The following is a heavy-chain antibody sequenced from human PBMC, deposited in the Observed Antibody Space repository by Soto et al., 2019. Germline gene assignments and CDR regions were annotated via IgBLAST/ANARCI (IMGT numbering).Heavy chain of an antibody. J-gene: IGHJ4*02. CDR3: ASPSYDSSGYRPPYFDY. V-gene: IGHV1-69*13. D-gene: IGHD3-22*01. Sequence: SVKVSCKASGGTFSSYAISWVRQAPGQGLEWMGGIIPIFGTANYAQKFQGRVTITADESTSTAYMELSSLRSEDTAVYYCASPSYDSSGYRPPYFDYWGQGTRVSLSS. CDR2: IIPIFGTA. CDR1: GGTFSSYA.